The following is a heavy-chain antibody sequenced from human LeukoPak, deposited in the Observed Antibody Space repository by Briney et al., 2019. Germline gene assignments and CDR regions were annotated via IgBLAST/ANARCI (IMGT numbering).Heavy chain of an antibody. V-gene: IGHV3-30*02. J-gene: IGHJ5*02. CDR2: LRSDGSNI. CDR1: GFTFSNYG. CDR3: ARDAYWFDP. Sequence: GGSLRLSCIASGFTFSNYGMHWVRQAPGKGPECVAFLRSDGSNIYYADSVKGRFTISRDNSKSTVYLQMNSLRIEDTAVYFCARDAYWFDPWGQGTLVTVSS.